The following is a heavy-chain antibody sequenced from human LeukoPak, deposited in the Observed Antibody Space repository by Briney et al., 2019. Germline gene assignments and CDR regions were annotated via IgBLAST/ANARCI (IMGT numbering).Heavy chain of an antibody. CDR1: GFTFSSYA. V-gene: IGHV3-48*01. D-gene: IGHD3-3*01. Sequence: GGSLRLSCAASGFTFSSYAMSWVRQAPGKGLEWVSYISRGSSTTHHADSVKGRFTISRDNAKNLLYLEMNSLRAEDTAVYFCARQKDFWRGYYDYWGQGTLVTVSS. CDR3: ARQKDFWRGYYDY. CDR2: ISRGSSTT. J-gene: IGHJ4*02.